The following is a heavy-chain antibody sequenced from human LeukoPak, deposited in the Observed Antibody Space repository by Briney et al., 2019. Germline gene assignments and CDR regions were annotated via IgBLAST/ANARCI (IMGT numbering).Heavy chain of an antibody. Sequence: PGGSLRLSCAASRFTFSNYWMHWVRQAPGKGLVWVSRINTDGSRTTYADSVRGRFTISRDNAKNTLYLQMNTLRAEDTAVYYCARSAGMVDYWGQGTLVTVSS. CDR1: RFTFSNYW. CDR3: ARSAGMVDY. J-gene: IGHJ4*02. V-gene: IGHV3-74*01. CDR2: INTDGSRT.